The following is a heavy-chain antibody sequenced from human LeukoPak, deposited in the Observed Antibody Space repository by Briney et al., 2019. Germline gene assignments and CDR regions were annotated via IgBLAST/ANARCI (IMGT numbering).Heavy chain of an antibody. D-gene: IGHD1-14*01. CDR3: ATQRSGIFDY. CDR2: IKQDGSEK. J-gene: IGHJ4*02. CDR1: GFTFSNYW. V-gene: IGHV3-7*02. Sequence: GGSLRLSCATSGFTFSNYWMAWVRQAPGKGLEWVANIKQDGSEKYYVDSVKGRFTLSRDNAKNSLFLQMNSLRVEDTAVYYCATQRSGIFDYWGQGTLVTVSS.